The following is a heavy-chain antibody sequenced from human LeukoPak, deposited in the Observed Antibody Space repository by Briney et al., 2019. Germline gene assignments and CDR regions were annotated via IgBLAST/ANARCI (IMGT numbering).Heavy chain of an antibody. Sequence: ASVKVSCKASGGTFGSYAISWVRQAPGQGLEWMGRIIPILGIANYAQKFQGRVTMTTDTSTSTAYMELRSLRSDDTAVYYCARVAAAYYFDYWGQGTLVTVSS. CDR3: ARVAAAYYFDY. J-gene: IGHJ4*02. D-gene: IGHD6-13*01. CDR1: GGTFGSYA. V-gene: IGHV1-69*04. CDR2: IIPILGIA.